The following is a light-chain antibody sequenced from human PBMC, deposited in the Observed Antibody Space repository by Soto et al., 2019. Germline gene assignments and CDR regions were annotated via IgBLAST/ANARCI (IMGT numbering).Light chain of an antibody. V-gene: IGKV3-20*01. CDR2: DAS. CDR1: QSVANNY. CDR3: QQYATSPLT. J-gene: IGKJ1*01. Sequence: ENVLTQSPGTLSLSPGERATLSCRTSQSVANNYLVWYKQKPGQPPRLLIYDASNRATGIPDRFSGSGSGTDFTLTINRLDPDDFAVFYCQQYATSPLTFGQGTKVEVK.